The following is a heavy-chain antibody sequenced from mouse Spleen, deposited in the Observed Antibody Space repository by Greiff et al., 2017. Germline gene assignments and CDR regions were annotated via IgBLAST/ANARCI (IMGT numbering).Heavy chain of an antibody. Sequence: EVKLMESGGGLVQPGGSLKLSCAASGFTFSSYGMSWVRQTPDKRLELVATINSNGGSTYYPDSVKGRFTISRDNAKNTLYLQMSSLKSEDTAMYYCARDDGYYPPYAMDYWGQGTSVTVSS. V-gene: IGHV5-6-3*01. CDR1: GFTFSSYG. D-gene: IGHD2-3*01. CDR2: INSNGGST. J-gene: IGHJ4*01. CDR3: ARDDGYYPPYAMDY.